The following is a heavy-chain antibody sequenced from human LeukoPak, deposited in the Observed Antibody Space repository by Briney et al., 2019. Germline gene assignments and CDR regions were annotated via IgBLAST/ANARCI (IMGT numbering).Heavy chain of an antibody. Sequence: GGSLRLSCAVSGFTSSSYWMNWVRQAPGKGLVWVSRIASDGSSTTYADSVKGRFSISRDNAKNTLYLQMNSLRVEDTAVYYCARGRPHGNDYWGQGTLVTVSS. D-gene: IGHD4-17*01. CDR1: GFTSSSYW. CDR2: IASDGSST. CDR3: ARGRPHGNDY. J-gene: IGHJ4*02. V-gene: IGHV3-74*01.